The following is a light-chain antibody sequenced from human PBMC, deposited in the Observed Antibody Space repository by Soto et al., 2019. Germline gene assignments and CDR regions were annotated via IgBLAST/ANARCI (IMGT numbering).Light chain of an antibody. CDR3: SSYTNTSTLV. V-gene: IGLV2-14*03. CDR1: SSDLGAYKY. CDR2: EVS. J-gene: IGLJ1*01. Sequence: QSSLTQPASVSGSPGQSITISCAGTSSDLGAYKYVSWYQQHPDKAPKLILYEVSRRPSGVSNRFSGSKSGNTASLTISGLLAEDEADYSCSSYTNTSTLVFGPGTKVTVL.